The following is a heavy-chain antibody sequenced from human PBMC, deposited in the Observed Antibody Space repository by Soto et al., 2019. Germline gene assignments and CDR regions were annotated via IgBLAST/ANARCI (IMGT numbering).Heavy chain of an antibody. V-gene: IGHV3-23*01. Sequence: PGGSLRLSCAASGFTLARYTMGWVRQAPGKGLEWVAESYSSGGTEYSDSVKGRFSISRDNSRNMVFLQMNSLRVEDTALYYCARDREPDGIWTFDSWGQGMLVTVSS. J-gene: IGHJ4*02. CDR2: SYSSGGT. CDR3: ARDREPDGIWTFDS. D-gene: IGHD3-9*01. CDR1: GFTLARYT.